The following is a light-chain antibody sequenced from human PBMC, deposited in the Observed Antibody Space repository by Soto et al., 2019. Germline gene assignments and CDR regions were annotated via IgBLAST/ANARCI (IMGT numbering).Light chain of an antibody. Sequence: ESRLTQSPGTLSLSQGERATLXXRGSQSVRTNYLAWYQQRPGQAPRVXIYGASSRATGVPDRFSGSGSGTDFTLTISRLEPEDFVVYYCHQYGSSAWTFGQGTKVDI. V-gene: IGKV3-20*01. J-gene: IGKJ1*01. CDR1: QSVRTNY. CDR3: HQYGSSAWT. CDR2: GAS.